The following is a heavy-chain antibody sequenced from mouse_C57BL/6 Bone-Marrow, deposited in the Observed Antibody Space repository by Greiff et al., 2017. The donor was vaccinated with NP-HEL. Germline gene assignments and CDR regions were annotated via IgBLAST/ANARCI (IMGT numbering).Heavy chain of an antibody. CDR3: ASALLLFAY. Sequence: EVKLVESGGGLVKPGGSLKLSCAASGFTFSDYGMHWVRQAPEKGLEWVAYISSGSSTIYYADTVKGRFTISRDNAKNTLFLQMTSLMSKDTAMYYCASALLLFAYWGQGTLVTVSA. D-gene: IGHD2-3*01. CDR2: ISSGSSTI. V-gene: IGHV5-17*01. J-gene: IGHJ3*01. CDR1: GFTFSDYG.